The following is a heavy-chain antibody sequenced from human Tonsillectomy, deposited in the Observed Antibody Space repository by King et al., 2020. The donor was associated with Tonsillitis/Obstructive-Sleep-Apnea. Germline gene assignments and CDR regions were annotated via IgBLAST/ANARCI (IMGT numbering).Heavy chain of an antibody. CDR2: ISYDGSSK. CDR3: ARDLDCSGGSCYRANYYFDY. J-gene: IGHJ4*02. D-gene: IGHD2-15*01. V-gene: IGHV3-30*04. Sequence: VQLVESGGGVVQPGRSLRLSCAASGFTFSSYAMHWVRQAPGKGLEWVAVISYDGSSKYYADSVKGRFTISRDNSKNTLYLQMNSLRAEDTAVYYCARDLDCSGGSCYRANYYFDYWGQGPLVSVSS. CDR1: GFTFSSYA.